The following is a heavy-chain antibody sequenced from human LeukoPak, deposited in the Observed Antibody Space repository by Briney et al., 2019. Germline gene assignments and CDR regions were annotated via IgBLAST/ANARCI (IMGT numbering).Heavy chain of an antibody. J-gene: IGHJ6*03. CDR1: GFTFSSYS. Sequence: GGSLRLSCAASGFTFSSYSMNWVRQAPGKGLEWVSSISSSSSYIYYADSVKGRFTISRDNAKNSLYLQMNSLRAEDTAVYYCARARFSTMVRGVIIYYYYMDVWGKGTTVTISS. CDR3: ARARFSTMVRGVIIYYYYMDV. D-gene: IGHD3-10*01. CDR2: ISSSSSYI. V-gene: IGHV3-21*01.